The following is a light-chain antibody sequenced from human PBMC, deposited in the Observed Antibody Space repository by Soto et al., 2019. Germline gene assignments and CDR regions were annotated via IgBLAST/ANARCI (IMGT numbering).Light chain of an antibody. Sequence: VLTQSPGTLCLSPGGRATLSCRPSQTVSGSYVAWYQQKPGQAPRLLIYGASTRASDIPARFSGSGSGTEFTLTISSLQSEDSAVYYCQQYNSWPTWTFGQGTKVDIK. CDR2: GAS. CDR1: QTVSGS. J-gene: IGKJ1*01. V-gene: IGKV3-15*01. CDR3: QQYNSWPTWT.